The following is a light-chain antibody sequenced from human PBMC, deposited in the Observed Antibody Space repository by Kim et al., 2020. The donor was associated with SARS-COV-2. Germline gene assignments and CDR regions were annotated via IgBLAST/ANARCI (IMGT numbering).Light chain of an antibody. Sequence: QRHTLTSTGTSNNVGLKGASWLQQHQGQPPMLVTYRDTNRPSGISERFSASKSGSTASLTISGPQPEDEADYYCSAWDSSPSSWVFGGGTKVTVL. V-gene: IGLV10-54*04. J-gene: IGLJ3*02. CDR3: SAWDSSPSSWV. CDR2: RDT. CDR1: SNNVGLKG.